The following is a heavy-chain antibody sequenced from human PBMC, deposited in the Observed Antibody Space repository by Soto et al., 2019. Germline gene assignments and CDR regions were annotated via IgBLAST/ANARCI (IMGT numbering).Heavy chain of an antibody. CDR3: ARDSLNWNHYYYGMDV. V-gene: IGHV1-2*02. Sequence: GASVKVSCKASGYTFTGYYIHWVRQAPVQGLEWMGWINPNSGGTNYAQKFQGRVTMTTDTSTSTAYMEMRSLRSDDTAVYYCARDSLNWNHYYYGMDVWGQGTTVTVSS. CDR1: GYTFTGYY. J-gene: IGHJ6*02. CDR2: INPNSGGT. D-gene: IGHD1-20*01.